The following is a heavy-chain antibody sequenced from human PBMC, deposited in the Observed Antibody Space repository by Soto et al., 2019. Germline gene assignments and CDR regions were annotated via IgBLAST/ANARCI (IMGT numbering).Heavy chain of an antibody. D-gene: IGHD2-21*02. V-gene: IGHV1-69*02. J-gene: IGHJ2*01. Sequence: QVQLVQSGAEVKKPGSSVKVSCKASGGTFSSYTISWVRQAPGQGLEWMGRIIPILGIANYAQKSQGRVTITADKSTSTAYMELSSLRSEDTAVYYCARSVVTYYWYFDLWGRGTLVTVSS. CDR2: IIPILGIA. CDR3: ARSVVTYYWYFDL. CDR1: GGTFSSYT.